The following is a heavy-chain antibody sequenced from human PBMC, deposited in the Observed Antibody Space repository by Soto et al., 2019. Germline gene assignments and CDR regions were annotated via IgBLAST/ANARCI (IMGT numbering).Heavy chain of an antibody. V-gene: IGHV4-59*01. Sequence: KSSETLSLTCSVSGGSISSYYWSWIRQPPGKGLEWIGYLYDSGSTNYNPSLKSRVTISVDTSKNQFSLKMSSVSAADTAVYYCARDSPGGNPFDYWGQGTLVTV. CDR1: GGSISSYY. D-gene: IGHD2-15*01. J-gene: IGHJ4*02. CDR3: ARDSPGGNPFDY. CDR2: LYDSGST.